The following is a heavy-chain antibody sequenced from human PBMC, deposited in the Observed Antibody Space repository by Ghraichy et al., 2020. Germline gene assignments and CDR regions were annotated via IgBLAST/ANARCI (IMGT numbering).Heavy chain of an antibody. J-gene: IGHJ6*02. V-gene: IGHV4-59*01. CDR1: GGSISSYY. D-gene: IGHD3-22*01. CDR3: ARLSNYYDSSGYYDPYYYYGMDV. CDR2: IYYSGST. Sequence: SETLSLTCTVSGGSISSYYWSWIRQPPGKGLEWIGYIYYSGSTNYNPSLKSRVTISVDTSKNQFSLKLSSVTAADTAVYYCARLSNYYDSSGYYDPYYYYGMDVWGQGTTVTVSS.